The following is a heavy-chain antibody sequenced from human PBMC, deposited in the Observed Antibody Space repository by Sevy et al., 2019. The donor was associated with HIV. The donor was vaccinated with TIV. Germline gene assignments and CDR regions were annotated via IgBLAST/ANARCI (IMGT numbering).Heavy chain of an antibody. V-gene: IGHV7-4-1*02. CDR2: INTNTGNP. J-gene: IGHJ4*02. CDR3: TRELGPFDY. D-gene: IGHD7-27*01. Sequence: ASVKVSCKASGYSFTSYNMNWVRQAPGQGLEWMGWINTNTGNPTYFQGFTGRFVFSLDTSVSTAYLQISSLKTEDTAVYYCTRELGPFDYWGQGTLVTVSS. CDR1: GYSFTSYN.